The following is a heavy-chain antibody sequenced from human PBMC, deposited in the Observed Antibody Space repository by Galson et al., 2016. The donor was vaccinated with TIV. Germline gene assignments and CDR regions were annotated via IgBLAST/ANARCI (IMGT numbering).Heavy chain of an antibody. V-gene: IGHV1-69*05. J-gene: IGHJ4*02. CDR3: ARDIPCGGSCYFFDD. CDR2: INPIFGTT. D-gene: IGHD2-15*01. Sequence: SVKVSCKASGDTFSSYPINWVRQAPGQGLEWMGGINPIFGTTNYAQNFQGRVTITMDESASTVYMELTSLRPDDTAVYFCARDIPCGGSCYFFDDWGQGTLVTVSS. CDR1: GDTFSSYP.